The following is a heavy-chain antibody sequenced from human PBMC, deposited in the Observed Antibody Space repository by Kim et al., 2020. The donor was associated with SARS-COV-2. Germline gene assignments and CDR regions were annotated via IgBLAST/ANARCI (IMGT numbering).Heavy chain of an antibody. CDR2: ISWNSGSI. J-gene: IGHJ4*02. Sequence: GGSLRLSCAASGFTFDDYAMHWVRQAPGKGLEWVSDISWNSGSIGYADSVKGRFTISRDNAKNSLYLQMNSLRAEDTALYYCGKDIIISGGYSRGGGIDYWGQGTLVTVSS. CDR1: GFTFDDYA. D-gene: IGHD6-13*01. V-gene: IGHV3-9*01. CDR3: GKDIIISGGYSRGGGIDY.